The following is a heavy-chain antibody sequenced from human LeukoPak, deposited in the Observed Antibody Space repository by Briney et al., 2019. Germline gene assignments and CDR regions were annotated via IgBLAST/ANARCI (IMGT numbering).Heavy chain of an antibody. CDR1: GGSISSSSYY. J-gene: IGHJ4*02. Sequence: SETLSLTCTVSGGSISSSSYYWGWIRQPPGKGLEWIGSIYYSGSTYYNPSLKSRVTISVDTSKNQFSLKLSSVTAADTAVYYCARQGYGDYGYWGQGTLVTVSS. D-gene: IGHD4-17*01. V-gene: IGHV4-39*01. CDR3: ARQGYGDYGY. CDR2: IYYSGST.